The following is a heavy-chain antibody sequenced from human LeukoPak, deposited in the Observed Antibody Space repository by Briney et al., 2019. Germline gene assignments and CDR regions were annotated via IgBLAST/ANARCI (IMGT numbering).Heavy chain of an antibody. V-gene: IGHV1-2*02. CDR1: GYTFTSYN. J-gene: IGHJ4*02. CDR2: LNPNSGET. CDR3: VRDVHNRNDDY. D-gene: IGHD2/OR15-2a*01. Sequence: GASVKVSCKGYGYTFTSYNIHWVRQAPGQGLEWMGWLNPNSGETKYSQGFQGRVTLTRDTSINTVYIELKRLTSDDTAVYFCVRDVHNRNDDYWGQGTLVTVSS.